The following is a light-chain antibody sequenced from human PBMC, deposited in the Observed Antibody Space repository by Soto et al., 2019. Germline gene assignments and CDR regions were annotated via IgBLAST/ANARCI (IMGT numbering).Light chain of an antibody. Sequence: DIQMTQSPSSLSASVGDRVTITCRASQSISSYLNWYQQKPGKAPKLLIYAASSLQSGVPSRFSCTGSRTDFPLTISSLQPEDFATYYCRQSYSTPLTFGGGTTVEIK. J-gene: IGKJ4*01. CDR3: RQSYSTPLT. CDR2: AAS. CDR1: QSISSY. V-gene: IGKV1-39*01.